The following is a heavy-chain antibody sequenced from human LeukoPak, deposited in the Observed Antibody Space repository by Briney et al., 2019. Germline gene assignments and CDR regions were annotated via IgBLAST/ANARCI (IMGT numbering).Heavy chain of an antibody. CDR3: ARHGLTSTSSVVATDY. D-gene: IGHD2-21*01. CDR1: GYSFTSYW. J-gene: IGHJ4*02. CDR2: IYPGDSDT. Sequence: GESLKISCKGSGYSFTSYWIGWVRQMPGKGLEWMGIIYPGDSDTRYSPSSQGQVTISADKSIRTAYLQWSSLKASDTAMYYCARHGLTSTSSVVATDYWGQGTLVTVSS. V-gene: IGHV5-51*01.